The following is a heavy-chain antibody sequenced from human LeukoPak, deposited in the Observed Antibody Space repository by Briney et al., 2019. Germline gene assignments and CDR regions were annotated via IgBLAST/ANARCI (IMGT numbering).Heavy chain of an antibody. CDR1: GFTFSSYE. V-gene: IGHV3-48*03. J-gene: IGHJ4*02. CDR3: ARGLRIAV. CDR2: FSSSGSTI. D-gene: IGHD6-19*01. Sequence: GGSLRLSCAASGFTFSSYEMNWVREALGEGLEWVSYFSSSGSTICYAESVRGGFSISRDNAKNSLYLHMNSLKAEDTAVYYCARGLRIAVGGQGTLVTVSS.